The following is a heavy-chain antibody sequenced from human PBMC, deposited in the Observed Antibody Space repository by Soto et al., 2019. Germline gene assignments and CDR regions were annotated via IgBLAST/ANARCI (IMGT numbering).Heavy chain of an antibody. D-gene: IGHD3-16*01. Sequence: GGSLRLSCAASGFTFDDYTMHWVRQAPGKGLEWVSLISWDGGSTYYEDSVKGRFTISRDNSKNSLYLQMNSLRTEDTALYYCARAFRGAMALIDYWGQGTLVTVSS. CDR2: ISWDGGST. CDR3: ARAFRGAMALIDY. J-gene: IGHJ4*02. V-gene: IGHV3-43*01. CDR1: GFTFDDYT.